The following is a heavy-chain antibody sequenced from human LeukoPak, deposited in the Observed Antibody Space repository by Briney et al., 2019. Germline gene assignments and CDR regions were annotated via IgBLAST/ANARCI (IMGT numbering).Heavy chain of an antibody. D-gene: IGHD3-9*01. J-gene: IGHJ6*02. CDR2: IWYDGSNK. CDR3: ARDGRYFDWRYGMDV. Sequence: GRSLRLSCAASGFTFSSYGMHWVRQAPGKGLEWVAVIWYDGSNKYYADSVKGRFTIPRDNSKNTLYLQMNSLRAEDTAVYYCARDGRYFDWRYGMDVWGQGTTVTVSS. V-gene: IGHV3-33*01. CDR1: GFTFSSYG.